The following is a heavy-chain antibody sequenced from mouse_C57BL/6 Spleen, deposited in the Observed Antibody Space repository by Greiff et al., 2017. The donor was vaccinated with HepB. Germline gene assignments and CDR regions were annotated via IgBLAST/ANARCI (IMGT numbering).Heavy chain of an antibody. D-gene: IGHD1-1*01. CDR1: GFTFSSYA. CDR2: ISDGGSYT. Sequence: EVKLVESGGGLVKPGGSLKLSCAASGFTFSSYAMSWVRQTPEKRLEWVATISDGGSYTYYPDNVKGRFTISRDNAKNNLYLQMSHLKSEDTAMYYCAREGYYYGSSYEFAYWGQGTLVTVSA. V-gene: IGHV5-4*01. J-gene: IGHJ3*01. CDR3: AREGYYYGSSYEFAY.